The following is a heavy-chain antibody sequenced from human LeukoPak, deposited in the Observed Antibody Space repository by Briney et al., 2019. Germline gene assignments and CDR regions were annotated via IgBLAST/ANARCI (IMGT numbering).Heavy chain of an antibody. Sequence: PGRSLRLSCTASGFTFGDYAMSWVRQAPGRGRKGVGFIRSKAYGGTTEYAASVKGRFTISRDDSKSIAYLQMNSLKTEDTAVYYCTRVMRGAGDYWGQGTLVTVSS. V-gene: IGHV3-49*04. CDR1: GFTFGDYA. J-gene: IGHJ4*02. D-gene: IGHD3-10*01. CDR2: IRSKAYGGTT. CDR3: TRVMRGAGDY.